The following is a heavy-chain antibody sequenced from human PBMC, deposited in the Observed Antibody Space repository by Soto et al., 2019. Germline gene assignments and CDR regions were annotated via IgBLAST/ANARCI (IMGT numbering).Heavy chain of an antibody. Sequence: QVQLQESGPGLVKPSQTLSLTCTVSGGSISSGGYYWSWIRQHPGKGLEWIGYIYYSGSTYYNPSLKSRFTISVDTSKNQFSLKLSSVTAADTAVYYCARSYCSSTSCKGDAFDIWGQGTMVTVSS. CDR1: GGSISSGGYY. J-gene: IGHJ3*02. V-gene: IGHV4-31*03. CDR3: ARSYCSSTSCKGDAFDI. CDR2: IYYSGST. D-gene: IGHD2-2*01.